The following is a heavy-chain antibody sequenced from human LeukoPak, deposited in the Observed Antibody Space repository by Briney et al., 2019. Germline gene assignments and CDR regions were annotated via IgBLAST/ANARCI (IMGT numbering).Heavy chain of an antibody. Sequence: ASVKISCKASPYRFTNFHIHWVRQAPGQGLEWMGGINPTGENIMYAKKFQGRVTMTRDTSTNTVYMDLSRLRAEDTAVYFCATILIGYNHFDYSGQGTHVFVSS. D-gene: IGHD3-9*01. CDR2: INPTGENI. J-gene: IGHJ4*01. CDR3: ATILIGYNHFDY. V-gene: IGHV1-46*01. CDR1: PYRFTNFH.